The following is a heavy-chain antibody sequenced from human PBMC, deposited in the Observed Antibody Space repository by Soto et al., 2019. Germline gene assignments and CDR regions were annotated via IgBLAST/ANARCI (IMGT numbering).Heavy chain of an antibody. D-gene: IGHD2-2*01. Sequence: PXAALKISCKGSGYSFTSYWIGWVRQMPGKGLEWMGIIYPGDSDTRYSPSFQGQVTISADKSISTAYLQWSSLKASDTAMYYCARRTGSSSTGRYYYGMDVWGQGTTVTVSS. CDR1: GYSFTSYW. CDR3: ARRTGSSSTGRYYYGMDV. CDR2: IYPGDSDT. V-gene: IGHV5-51*01. J-gene: IGHJ6*02.